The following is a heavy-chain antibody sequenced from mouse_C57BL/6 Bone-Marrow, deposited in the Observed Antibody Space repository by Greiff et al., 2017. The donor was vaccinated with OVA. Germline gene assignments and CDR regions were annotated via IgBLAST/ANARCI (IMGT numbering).Heavy chain of an antibody. CDR3: ARLSYYYAMDY. J-gene: IGHJ4*01. V-gene: IGHV1-26*01. CDR1: GYTFTDYY. CDR2: INPNNGGT. Sequence: EVQLQQSGPELVKPGASVKISCKASGYTFTDYYMNWVKQSHGKSLEWIGDINPNNGGTSYNQKFKGKATLTVDKSSSTAYMELRSLTSEDSAVDDCARLSYYYAMDYGGQGTSVTVSS.